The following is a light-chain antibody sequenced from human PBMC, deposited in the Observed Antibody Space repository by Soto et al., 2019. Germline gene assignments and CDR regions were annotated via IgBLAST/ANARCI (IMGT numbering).Light chain of an antibody. CDR2: RAS. V-gene: IGKV3-15*01. J-gene: IGKJ2*01. Sequence: EIVMTQSPATLSGSPGERATLSCRASQSISNNLAWYQQIPGQAPRLLFYRASTRATGVPARFSGSGSGTEFTLTISSLQSEDFAVYYCQQYNNWPPTTFGQGTKLEIK. CDR1: QSISNN. CDR3: QQYNNWPPTT.